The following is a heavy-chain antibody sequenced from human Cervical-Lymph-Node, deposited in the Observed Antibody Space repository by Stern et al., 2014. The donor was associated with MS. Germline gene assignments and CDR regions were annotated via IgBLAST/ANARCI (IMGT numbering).Heavy chain of an antibody. CDR1: GYFFTSYG. J-gene: IGHJ6*02. Sequence: QVQLVESEAEVKKPGASVKVSCKASGYFFTSYGIRWVRQAPGQGLEWMGGITAGNGDTNYAQNDQDRVNMPTDTSTNTAYMELSSLRSDDTALYYCARDSLIRTFGVEEGMDVWGQGTTVTVSS. V-gene: IGHV1-18*01. D-gene: IGHD3-3*01. CDR3: ARDSLIRTFGVEEGMDV. CDR2: ITAGNGDT.